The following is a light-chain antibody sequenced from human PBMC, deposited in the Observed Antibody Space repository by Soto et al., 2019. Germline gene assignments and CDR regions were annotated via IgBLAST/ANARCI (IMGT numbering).Light chain of an antibody. CDR2: DGN. J-gene: IGLJ2*01. V-gene: IGLV2-23*01. CDR3: CSYASGTNPVS. Sequence: QSALTQPPSVSGSPGQWITISCTGASSDVGGYNLVSWYQQHPGTAPKLLIYDGNKRPSGISNRFSASKSANTASPTISGLQAEEEADYYYCSYASGTNPVSFGGGTKLTVL. CDR1: SSDVGGYNL.